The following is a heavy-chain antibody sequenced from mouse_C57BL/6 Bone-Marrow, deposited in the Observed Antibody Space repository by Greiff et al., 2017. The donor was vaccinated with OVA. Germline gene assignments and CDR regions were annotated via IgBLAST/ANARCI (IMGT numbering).Heavy chain of an antibody. CDR2: IYPGSGNT. CDR1: GYTFTDYY. D-gene: IGHD1-1*01. V-gene: IGHV1-76*01. Sequence: VQLQQSGAELVRPGASVKLSCKASGYTFTDYYINWVKQRPGQGLEWIARIYPGSGNTYYNEKFKGKATLTAEKSSSTAYMQLSSLTSEDSAVYFCARRYYGTYFDYWGQGTTLTVSS. J-gene: IGHJ2*01. CDR3: ARRYYGTYFDY.